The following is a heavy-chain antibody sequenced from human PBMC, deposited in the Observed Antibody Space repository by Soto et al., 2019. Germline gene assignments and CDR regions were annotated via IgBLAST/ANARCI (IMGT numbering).Heavy chain of an antibody. CDR2: ISWNSGSI. Sequence: EVQLVESGGGLVQPGGSLRLSCAASGFTFDDYAMHWVRQAPGKGLEWVSGISWNSGSIGYADSVKGRFTISRDNAKNSLYLQMNSLRAEDTALYYCAKDDGMFSYHDYWGQGTLVTVSS. CDR1: GFTFDDYA. D-gene: IGHD2-2*01. V-gene: IGHV3-9*01. CDR3: AKDDGMFSYHDY. J-gene: IGHJ4*02.